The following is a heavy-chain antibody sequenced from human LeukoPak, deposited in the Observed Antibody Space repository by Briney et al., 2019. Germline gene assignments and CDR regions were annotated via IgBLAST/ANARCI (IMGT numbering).Heavy chain of an antibody. Sequence: PSETLSLTCTVSGGSISSYYWSWIRQPAGKGLEWIGRTYTSGSTNYNPSLKSRVTMSVDTSKNQFSLKLSSVTAADTAVYYCARDSSGWAYNWFDPWGQGTLVTVSS. CDR3: ARDSSGWAYNWFDP. D-gene: IGHD6-19*01. CDR1: GGSISSYY. CDR2: TYTSGST. V-gene: IGHV4-4*07. J-gene: IGHJ5*02.